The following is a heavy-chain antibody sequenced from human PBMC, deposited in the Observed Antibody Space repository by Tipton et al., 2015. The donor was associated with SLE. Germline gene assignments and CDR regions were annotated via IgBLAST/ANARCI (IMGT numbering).Heavy chain of an antibody. CDR1: GGTFSGYHW. CDR2: IKQDGSEK. V-gene: IGHV3-7*01. Sequence: LSLTCAVYGGTFSGYHWMSWVRQAPGKGLEWVANIKQDGSEKYYVDSVKGRFTISRDNAKNSLYLQMNSLRAEDTAVYYCAKDGGGDYDYSLDYWGQGTLVTVSS. CDR3: AKDGGGDYDYSLDY. D-gene: IGHD5-12*01. J-gene: IGHJ4*02.